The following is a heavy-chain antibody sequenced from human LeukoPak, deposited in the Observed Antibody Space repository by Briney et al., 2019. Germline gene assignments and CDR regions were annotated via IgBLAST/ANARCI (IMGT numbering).Heavy chain of an antibody. D-gene: IGHD2-21*02. CDR1: GYTFSTYE. J-gene: IGHJ6*03. CDR3: ARSPPSRVTYYYYYYYMDV. CDR2: MNPNSGNT. Sequence: ASVKVSCKTSGYTFSTYEINWVRQATGQGLEWTGWMNPNSGNTGYAQKFQGRVTMTRNTSISTAYMELSSLRSEDTAVYYCARSPPSRVTYYYYYYYMDVWGKGTTVTVSS. V-gene: IGHV1-8*01.